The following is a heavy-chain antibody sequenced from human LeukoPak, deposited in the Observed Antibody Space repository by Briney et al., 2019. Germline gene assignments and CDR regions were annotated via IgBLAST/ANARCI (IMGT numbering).Heavy chain of an antibody. CDR2: ISGSGGST. V-gene: IGHV3-23*01. Sequence: PGGCLGLSCAASGFTFSSYAMSWVRQAPGKGLEWGSAISGSGGSTYYAESVKGRFTISRDNSKNTLYLQMNSLRAEDTAVYYCAKSTYGSGTHGGYWGQGTLVSVSS. CDR1: GFTFSSYA. J-gene: IGHJ4*02. CDR3: AKSTYGSGTHGGY. D-gene: IGHD3-10*01.